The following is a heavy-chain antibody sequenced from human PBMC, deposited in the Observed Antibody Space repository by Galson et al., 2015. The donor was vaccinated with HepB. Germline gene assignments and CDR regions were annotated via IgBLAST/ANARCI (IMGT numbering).Heavy chain of an antibody. CDR1: GFTFRSYA. CDR3: AKRGGWLEPGF. CDR2: ISGSGSYT. J-gene: IGHJ4*02. Sequence: SLRLSCAASGFTFRSYALSWVRQAPGKGLEWVSGISGSGSYTYYADSVKGRFTISRDNSKSTLYLQMDSLRAEDTAVYYCAKRGGWLEPGFWGQGILVTVSS. V-gene: IGHV3-23*01. D-gene: IGHD6-19*01.